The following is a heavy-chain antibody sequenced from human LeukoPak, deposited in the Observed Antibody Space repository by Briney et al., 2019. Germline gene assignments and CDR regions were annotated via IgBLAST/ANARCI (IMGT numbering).Heavy chain of an antibody. D-gene: IGHD2-2*01. J-gene: IGHJ4*02. CDR3: AGLRDIVVVPAAKPPFDY. V-gene: IGHV3-23*01. Sequence: PGGSLRLSCAASGFTFSSYGMSWVRQAPGKGLEWVSAISGSSGSTYYADSVKGRFTISRDNSKNTLYLQMNSLRAEDTAVYYCAGLRDIVVVPAAKPPFDYWGQGTLVTVSS. CDR1: GFTFSSYG. CDR2: ISGSSGST.